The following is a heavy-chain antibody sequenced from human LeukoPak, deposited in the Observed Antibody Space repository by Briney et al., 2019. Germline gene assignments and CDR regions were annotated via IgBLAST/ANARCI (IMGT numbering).Heavy chain of an antibody. CDR1: GFTFTTYA. V-gene: IGHV3-23*01. CDR2: ISGGGDKA. Sequence: GGSLRLSCTASGFTFTTYAINWVRQAPGKGLEWVSGISGGGDKAFYADSVNGRFTISRDNSKNSVSLQMSSLRPDDAALYYCVKDLALAGTGGGFDVWGQGTRVAVSS. D-gene: IGHD6-19*01. CDR3: VKDLALAGTGGGFDV. J-gene: IGHJ3*01.